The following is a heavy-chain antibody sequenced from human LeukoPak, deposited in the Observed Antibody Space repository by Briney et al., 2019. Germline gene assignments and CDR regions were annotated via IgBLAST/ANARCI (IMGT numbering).Heavy chain of an antibody. CDR1: GASISSGSYY. CDR3: ARAPSILTGKYYFDY. CDR2: IYYSGST. V-gene: IGHV4-39*07. Sequence: SETLSLTCTVSGASISSGSYYWSWIRQLAGKGLEWIGSIYYSGSTYYNPSLKSRVTISVDTSKNQFSLKLSSVTAADTAVYYCARAPSILTGKYYFDYWGQGTLVTVSS. J-gene: IGHJ4*02. D-gene: IGHD3-9*01.